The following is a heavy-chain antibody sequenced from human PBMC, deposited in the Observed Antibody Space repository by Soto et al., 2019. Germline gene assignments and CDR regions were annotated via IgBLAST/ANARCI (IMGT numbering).Heavy chain of an antibody. Sequence: ASVKVSCKASGYTFTSYGISWVRQAPGQGLEWMGWISAYNGNTNYAQKLQGRVTMTTDTSTSTAYMELRSLRSDDTAVYYCARGGPPYDFWSGYPTLFSYYLDYWGQGTLVTAPQ. J-gene: IGHJ4*02. CDR2: ISAYNGNT. D-gene: IGHD3-3*01. CDR1: GYTFTSYG. V-gene: IGHV1-18*04. CDR3: ARGGPPYDFWSGYPTLFSYYLDY.